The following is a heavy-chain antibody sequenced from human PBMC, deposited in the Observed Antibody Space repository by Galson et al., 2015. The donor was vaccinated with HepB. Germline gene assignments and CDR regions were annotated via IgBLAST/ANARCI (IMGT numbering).Heavy chain of an antibody. CDR1: GLTFSRST. Sequence: SLRLSCAASGLTFSRSTMHWVRQAPGKGLEWVAFISYDGTDKYYAGSVKGRFTISRDNSKNTLCLQMNSLGAEDTAVYYCARESYCSGGSCYSSYFQHWGQGTLVTVSS. J-gene: IGHJ1*01. D-gene: IGHD2-15*01. CDR2: ISYDGTDK. CDR3: ARESYCSGGSCYSSYFQH. V-gene: IGHV3-30*04.